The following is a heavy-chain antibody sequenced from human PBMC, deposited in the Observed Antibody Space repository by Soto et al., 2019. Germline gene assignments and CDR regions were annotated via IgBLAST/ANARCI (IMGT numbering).Heavy chain of an antibody. Sequence: SETLSLTCTVSGGSISSGGSSWGWIRQPPGKGLEWIGYIYHTGSSHYSPSLKNRVTMSVDKSENHFSLKLTSVTAADTAVYFCAKAGAFSAFDICGQGTMVTVSS. CDR1: GGSISSGGSS. V-gene: IGHV4-30-2*01. CDR2: IYHTGSS. J-gene: IGHJ3*02. CDR3: AKAGAFSAFDI.